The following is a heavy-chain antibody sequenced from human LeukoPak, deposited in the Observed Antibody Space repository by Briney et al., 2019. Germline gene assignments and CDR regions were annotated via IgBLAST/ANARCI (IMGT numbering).Heavy chain of an antibody. CDR2: IQFDGSDK. J-gene: IGHJ4*02. D-gene: IGHD2-2*01. CDR1: GFIFSTYG. Sequence: GGSLRLSRAASGFIFSTYGMHWVRQAPGKGLEWVAFIQFDGSDKYYADSVKGRFTISRDNSKNTLYLQMNSLRPEDTSVYYCAKDQQLQPFHYWGQGTLVTVSS. CDR3: AKDQQLQPFHY. V-gene: IGHV3-30*02.